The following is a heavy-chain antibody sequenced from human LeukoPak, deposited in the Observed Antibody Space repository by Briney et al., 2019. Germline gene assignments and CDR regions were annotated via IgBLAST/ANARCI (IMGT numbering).Heavy chain of an antibody. Sequence: SVKVSCKASGGTFSSYAISWVRQAPGQGLEWMGGIIPIFGTANYAQKFQGRVTITADESTSTAYMELSSLRSEDTAVYYCARDWGYGGNSVYYYYYYMDVWGKGTTVTISS. D-gene: IGHD4-23*01. CDR2: IIPIFGTA. CDR3: ARDWGYGGNSVYYYYYYMDV. J-gene: IGHJ6*03. V-gene: IGHV1-69*13. CDR1: GGTFSSYA.